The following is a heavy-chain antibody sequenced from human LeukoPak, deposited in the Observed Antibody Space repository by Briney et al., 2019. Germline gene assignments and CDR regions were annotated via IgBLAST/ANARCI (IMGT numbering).Heavy chain of an antibody. CDR2: INPNDGDT. Sequence: EASVKVSCKASGYTFTDYYMHWVRQAPGQGLEWMGWINPNDGDTNYAQKFQGRVTMTRDTSISTAHMEVSRLRSGDTAVYYCARANFLYCSSSTCLFDYWGQGTLVTVSS. D-gene: IGHD2-2*01. CDR3: ARANFLYCSSSTCLFDY. CDR1: GYTFTDYY. J-gene: IGHJ4*02. V-gene: IGHV1-2*02.